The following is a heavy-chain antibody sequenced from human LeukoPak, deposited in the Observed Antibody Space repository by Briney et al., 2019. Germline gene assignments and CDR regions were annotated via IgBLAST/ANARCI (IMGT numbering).Heavy chain of an antibody. D-gene: IGHD6-6*01. CDR2: IIPIFGTA. CDR3: ARAWSRIAARNNWFDP. Sequence: ASVKVSCKASGGTFSSYAISWVRQAPGQGLEWMGGIIPIFGTANYAQKFQGRVTITTDESTSTAYMELNSLRSEDTAVYYCARAWSRIAARNNWFDPWGHGTLVTVSS. CDR1: GGTFSSYA. V-gene: IGHV1-69*05. J-gene: IGHJ5*02.